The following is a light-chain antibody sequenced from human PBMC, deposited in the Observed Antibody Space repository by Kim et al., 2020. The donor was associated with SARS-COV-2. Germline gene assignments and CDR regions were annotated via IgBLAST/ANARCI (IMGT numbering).Light chain of an antibody. CDR1: KLGDKY. CDR2: QDN. V-gene: IGLV3-1*01. Sequence: SYELTQPPSVSVSPGQTASITCSGYKLGDKYVSWYQQKPGQSPVVVIYQDNQRPSGIPERFSGSNSGNTATLTISGPQAMDEADYYCQAWDSSNHNYV. J-gene: IGLJ1*01. CDR3: QAWDSSNHNYV.